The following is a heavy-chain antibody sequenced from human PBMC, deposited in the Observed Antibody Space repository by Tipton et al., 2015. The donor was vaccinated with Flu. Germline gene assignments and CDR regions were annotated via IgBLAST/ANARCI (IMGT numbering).Heavy chain of an antibody. D-gene: IGHD3-10*01. CDR2: IIPILGIA. V-gene: IGHV1-69*09. J-gene: IGHJ6*02. Sequence: QMQLVQSGAEVKKPGSSVKVSCKASGGTFSSYAISWVRQAPGQGLEWMGRIIPILGIANYAQKFQGRVTITADKSTSTAYMELSSLRSEDTAVYYWARDPASPVRGVINPNYYYGMDVWGQGTTVPVSS. CDR3: ARDPASPVRGVINPNYYYGMDV. CDR1: GGTFSSYA.